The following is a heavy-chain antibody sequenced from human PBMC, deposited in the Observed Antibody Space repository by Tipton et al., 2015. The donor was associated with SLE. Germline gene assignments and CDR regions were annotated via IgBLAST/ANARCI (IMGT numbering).Heavy chain of an antibody. Sequence: TLSLTCSVSGGSISHYYWSWIRQPPGKGLEWIGYIYYNVISRHTNYNPSLETRVTMSVDPSKNQFSLKLSSVTAADTAVYYCARHKGEIPYPDSFDIWGQATMVTVSS. V-gene: IGHV4-59*08. D-gene: IGHD2-2*02. CDR1: GGSISHYY. J-gene: IGHJ3*02. CDR2: IYYNVISRHT. CDR3: ARHKGEIPYPDSFDI.